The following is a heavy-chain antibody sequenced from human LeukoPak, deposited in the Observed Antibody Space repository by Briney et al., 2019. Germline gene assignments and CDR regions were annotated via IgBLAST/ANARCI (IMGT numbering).Heavy chain of an antibody. D-gene: IGHD2-2*01. Sequence: GGALRLSCAASGFTFSSYWMNWVRQAPGKGLMWVSHINTDGTTTTYADSVRGRFTVSRDNAKNTLYLEMSRLRAEDTAVYFCTRDNAYMFAYWGQGTQVAVSS. CDR1: GFTFSSYW. CDR2: INTDGTTT. V-gene: IGHV3-74*01. J-gene: IGHJ4*02. CDR3: TRDNAYMFAY.